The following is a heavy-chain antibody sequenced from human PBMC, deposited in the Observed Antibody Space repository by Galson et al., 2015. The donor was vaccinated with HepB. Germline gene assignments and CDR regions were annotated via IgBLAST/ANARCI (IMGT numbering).Heavy chain of an antibody. CDR1: GFTVSWRY. J-gene: IGHJ4*02. CDR2: IKSKTDGGTT. CDR3: TTDFLLGYDSSGYFGVDY. Sequence: SLRLSCAASGFTVSWRYMSWVRQLPGKGLVWVGRIKSKTDGGTTDYAAPVKGRFTISRDDSKNTLYLQMNSLKTEDTAVYYCTTDFLLGYDSSGYFGVDYWGQGTLVTVSS. D-gene: IGHD3-22*01. V-gene: IGHV3-15*01.